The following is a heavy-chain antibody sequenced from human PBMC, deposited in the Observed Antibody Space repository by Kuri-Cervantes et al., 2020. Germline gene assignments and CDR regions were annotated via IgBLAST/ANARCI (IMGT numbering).Heavy chain of an antibody. D-gene: IGHD6-13*01. Sequence: ESLKISCAVYGGSFSGYYWSWIRQPPGKGLEWIGEINHSGSTNYNPSLKGRITMSVDTSKNQFSLQVASVTAADTAVYYCARGVKDSSSWHAVAPAGYYFDYWGQGTLVTVSS. CDR2: INHSGST. V-gene: IGHV4-34*01. CDR1: GGSFSGYY. J-gene: IGHJ4*02. CDR3: ARGVKDSSSWHAVAPAGYYFDY.